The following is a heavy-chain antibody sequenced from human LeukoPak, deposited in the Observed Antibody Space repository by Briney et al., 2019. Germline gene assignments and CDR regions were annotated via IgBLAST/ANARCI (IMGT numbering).Heavy chain of an antibody. D-gene: IGHD2-21*01. Sequence: SSETLSLTCTVSGGSISSAGYYWGWIRQPPGKGLEWIGSIYYSGSTYYNPSLKSRVTISVDTSKNQFSLKLSSVTAADTAVYYCARLGIGFDPWGQGTLVTVSS. CDR3: ARLGIGFDP. CDR2: IYYSGST. J-gene: IGHJ5*02. CDR1: GGSISSAGYY. V-gene: IGHV4-39*01.